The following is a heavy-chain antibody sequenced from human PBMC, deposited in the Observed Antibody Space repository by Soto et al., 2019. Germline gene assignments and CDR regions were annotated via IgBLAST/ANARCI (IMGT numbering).Heavy chain of an antibody. Sequence: VSVKVSCKASGYTFTSYDINWVRQAPGQGLEWVGCINPTSEYTAHAQKFQGRVTLTREISTATAYMELSSLTSEDTAVYFCARQLHLGYSSXWGPGTKDTVSX. CDR1: GYTFTSYD. V-gene: IGHV1-8*01. D-gene: IGHD2-15*01. CDR3: ARQLHLGYSSX. CDR2: INPTSEYT. J-gene: IGHJ4*02.